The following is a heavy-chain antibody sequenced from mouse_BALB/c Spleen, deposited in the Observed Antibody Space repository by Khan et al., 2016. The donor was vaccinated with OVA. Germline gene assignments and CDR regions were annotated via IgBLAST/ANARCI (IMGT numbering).Heavy chain of an antibody. V-gene: IGHV3-2*02. CDR2: ISYSGST. CDR1: GYSITSGYG. J-gene: IGHJ2*01. Sequence: EVQLQESGPGLVKPSQSLSLTCTVTGYSITSGYGWNWLRQFPGNNLEWMGYISYSGSTNYNPSLKSRISITRDTSKNQFFLQLNSVTTEDTATYYCARTARIKYWGQGTTLTGSS. D-gene: IGHD1-2*01. CDR3: ARTARIKY.